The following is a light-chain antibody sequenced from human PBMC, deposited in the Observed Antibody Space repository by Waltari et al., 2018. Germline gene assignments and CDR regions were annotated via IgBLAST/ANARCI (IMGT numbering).Light chain of an antibody. J-gene: IGLJ3*02. CDR1: SSNIGTNY. CDR2: RSD. Sequence: QSVLTQPPSASGTPGQRVTISCSGSSSNIGTNYIYWYQQTPATAPKLLIYRSDQRPSGVPDRFSGSKSGTSASLAISGLRSEDEADYYCAAWDDSLSGWVFGGGTKLTVL. CDR3: AAWDDSLSGWV. V-gene: IGLV1-47*01.